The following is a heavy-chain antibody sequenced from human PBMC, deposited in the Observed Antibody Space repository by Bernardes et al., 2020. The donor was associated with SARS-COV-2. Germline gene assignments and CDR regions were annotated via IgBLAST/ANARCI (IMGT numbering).Heavy chain of an antibody. CDR3: ARKSGWFDP. D-gene: IGHD3-10*01. J-gene: IGHJ5*02. V-gene: IGHV3-48*01. CDR2: IGNGSSTI. Sequence: GGSLRLSCAASGFTFSSYSMNWVRQAPGKGLEWVSYIGNGSSTIYYADSVKGRFTISRDNSKNSLYLQMNSLRAEDTAVYYCARKSGWFDPWGQGTLVTVSS. CDR1: GFTFSSYS.